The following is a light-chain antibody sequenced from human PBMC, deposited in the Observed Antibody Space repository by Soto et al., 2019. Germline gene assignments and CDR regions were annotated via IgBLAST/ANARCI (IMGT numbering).Light chain of an antibody. CDR3: QQSDSTPRT. Sequence: DIPMTQSPSSLSASVGDRVTITCRASQSISSYLHWYQQKPGKAPKLLIYAASSLQSGVPSRFSSSGSGTDFTLTISSLQPEDFATYYCQQSDSTPRTFGQGTKLEIK. CDR1: QSISSY. V-gene: IGKV1-39*01. CDR2: AAS. J-gene: IGKJ2*01.